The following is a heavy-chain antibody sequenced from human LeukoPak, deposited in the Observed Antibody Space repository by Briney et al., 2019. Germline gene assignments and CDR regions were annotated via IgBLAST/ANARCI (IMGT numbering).Heavy chain of an antibody. CDR3: ARESGGYVGGRYYYGMDV. CDR2: ISAYNGNT. J-gene: IGHJ6*02. D-gene: IGHD1-26*01. CDR1: GYTFTSYG. V-gene: IGHV1-18*01. Sequence: ASVKVSCKASGYTFTSYGISWVRQAPGQGLEWMGLISAYNGNTNYAQKLQGRVTMTTDTSTSTAYMELRSLRSDDTAVYYCARESGGYVGGRYYYGMDVWGQGTTVTVSS.